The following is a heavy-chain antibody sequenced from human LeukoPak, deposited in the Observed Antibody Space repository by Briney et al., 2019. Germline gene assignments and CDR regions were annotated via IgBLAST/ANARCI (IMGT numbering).Heavy chain of an antibody. J-gene: IGHJ4*02. D-gene: IGHD3-3*01. CDR2: IYSGDTT. CDR3: AKDDYDFWSGYYPYYFDY. Sequence: PGGSLRLSCAASGFTVSSNYMSWVRQAPGKGLEWVSLIYSGDTTYYADSVKGRFTISRDNSKNTLYLQMNSLRAEDTAVYYCAKDDYDFWSGYYPYYFDYWGQGTLVTVSS. CDR1: GFTVSSNY. V-gene: IGHV3-53*01.